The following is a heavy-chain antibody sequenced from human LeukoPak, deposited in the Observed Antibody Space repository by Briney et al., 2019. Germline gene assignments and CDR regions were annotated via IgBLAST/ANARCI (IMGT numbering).Heavy chain of an antibody. V-gene: IGHV4-59*01. Sequence: SETLSLTCTVSGGSISSYYWSWIWQPPGKGLEWIGYIYYSGSTNYNPSLKSRVTISVDTSKNQFSLKLSSVTAADTAVYYCARGHDDYGDYLDYWGQGTLVTVSS. CDR3: ARGHDDYGDYLDY. CDR1: GGSISSYY. D-gene: IGHD4-17*01. J-gene: IGHJ4*02. CDR2: IYYSGST.